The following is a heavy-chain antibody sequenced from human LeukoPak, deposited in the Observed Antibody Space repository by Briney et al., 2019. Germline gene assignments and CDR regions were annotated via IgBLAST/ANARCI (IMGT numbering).Heavy chain of an antibody. V-gene: IGHV3-30-3*01. CDR2: ISYDGNNK. J-gene: IGHJ3*02. D-gene: IGHD3-9*01. CDR3: AKDEGLRYFDWQTLDAFDI. CDR1: RFTFSTYA. Sequence: GRSLRLSCAASRFTFSTYAMNWVRQAPGKGLEWVAVISYDGNNKYYADSVKGRFTISRDNSKNTLYLQMNSLRAEDTAVYYCAKDEGLRYFDWQTLDAFDIWGQGTMVTVSS.